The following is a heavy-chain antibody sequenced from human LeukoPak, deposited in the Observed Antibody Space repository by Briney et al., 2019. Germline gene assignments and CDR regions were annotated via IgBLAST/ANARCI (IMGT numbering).Heavy chain of an antibody. CDR2: IKEDGSET. Sequence: PGKGLEWVANIKEDGSETHYVDSAKGRFTISRDNAKNSLFLQVDNLRVEDTAIYYCSRSLNYSGHGTLVTVSP. J-gene: IGHJ4*01. CDR3: SRSLNY. V-gene: IGHV3-7*01.